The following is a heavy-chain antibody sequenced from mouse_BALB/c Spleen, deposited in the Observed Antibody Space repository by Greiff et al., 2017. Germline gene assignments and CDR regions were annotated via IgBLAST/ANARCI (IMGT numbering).Heavy chain of an antibody. Sequence: VQLKESGPELVKPGASVKVSCKASGYAFTSYNMYWVKQSHGKSLEWIGYIDPYNGGTSYNQKFKGKATLTVDKSSSTAYMHLNSLTSEDSAVYYCARSAYYGNFYFDYWGQGTTLTVSS. J-gene: IGHJ2*01. CDR1: GYAFTSYN. CDR2: IDPYNGGT. D-gene: IGHD2-10*01. CDR3: ARSAYYGNFYFDY. V-gene: IGHV1S135*01.